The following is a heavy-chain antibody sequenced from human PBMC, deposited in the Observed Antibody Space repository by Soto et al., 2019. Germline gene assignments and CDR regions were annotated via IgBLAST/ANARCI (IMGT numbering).Heavy chain of an antibody. CDR3: ALQWGYSYGYRSFDY. Sequence: ASVKVSCKASGGTFSSYAISWVRQAPGPGLEWMGGIIPIFGTANYAQKFQGRVTITADESTSTAYMELSSLRSEDTAVYYCALQWGYSYGYRSFDYWGQGTLVTVSS. D-gene: IGHD5-18*01. J-gene: IGHJ4*02. CDR2: IIPIFGTA. CDR1: GGTFSSYA. V-gene: IGHV1-69*13.